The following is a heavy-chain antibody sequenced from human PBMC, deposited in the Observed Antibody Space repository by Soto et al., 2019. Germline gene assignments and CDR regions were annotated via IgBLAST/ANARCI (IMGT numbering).Heavy chain of an antibody. CDR1: GFTFSDYY. CDR3: VRDRYNWNYYFDY. Sequence: GGSLRLSCAASGFTFSDYYMTWIRQAPGKGLEWVSYISSRGGSTYYADSVKGRFTMSRDNAKNSLYLQMNSLRAEDTAVYYCVRDRYNWNYYFDYWGQGTLVTVSS. J-gene: IGHJ4*02. D-gene: IGHD1-7*01. V-gene: IGHV3-11*01. CDR2: ISSRGGST.